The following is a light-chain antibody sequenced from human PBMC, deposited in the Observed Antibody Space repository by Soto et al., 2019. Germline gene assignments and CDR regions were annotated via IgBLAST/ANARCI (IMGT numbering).Light chain of an antibody. CDR1: QSVSSSY. J-gene: IGKJ3*01. Sequence: EIVLTQSPGTLSLSPGERATLSCRASQSVSSSYLAWYQQKPGQAPRLLIYGASNRATGIPDRFSGSGSGTDFTLTISRLEPEDFAVYYCPQYGSSPGVTFGPGTKVDIK. V-gene: IGKV3-20*01. CDR3: PQYGSSPGVT. CDR2: GAS.